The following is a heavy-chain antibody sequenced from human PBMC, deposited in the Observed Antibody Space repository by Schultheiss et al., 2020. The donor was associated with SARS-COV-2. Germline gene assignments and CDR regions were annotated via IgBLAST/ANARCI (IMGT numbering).Heavy chain of an antibody. CDR2: TYYRSRWYS. Sequence: SQTLSLTCAISGDSVSSNSAAWYWIRQSPSRGLEWLGRTYYRSRWYSDYAVSVKSRITINPDTSKNQFSLQLNSVTPEDTAVYYCARGISSIAVAGTYWFDPWGQGILVTVSS. V-gene: IGHV6-1*01. CDR1: GDSVSSNSAA. J-gene: IGHJ5*02. D-gene: IGHD6-19*01. CDR3: ARGISSIAVAGTYWFDP.